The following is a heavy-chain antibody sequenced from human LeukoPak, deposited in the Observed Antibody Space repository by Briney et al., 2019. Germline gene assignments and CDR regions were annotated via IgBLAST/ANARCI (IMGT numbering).Heavy chain of an antibody. D-gene: IGHD3-16*01. CDR1: GFTFSSYG. J-gene: IGHJ3*02. V-gene: IGHV3-21*01. CDR3: ARDGGSGGPFDI. CDR2: ISSGSSYI. Sequence: GGSLRLSCAASGFTFSSYGMNWVRQAPGKGLEWVSSISSGSSYIYYADSVTGRFTISRDNAKNSLFLQMNSLRAEDTAVYYCARDGGSGGPFDIWGQGTMVTVSS.